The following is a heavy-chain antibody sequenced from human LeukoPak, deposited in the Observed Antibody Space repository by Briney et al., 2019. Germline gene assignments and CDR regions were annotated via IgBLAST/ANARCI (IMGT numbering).Heavy chain of an antibody. J-gene: IGHJ5*02. Sequence: PSETLSLTCTVSGGSISSGGYYWSWIRQPPGKGLEWIGYIYHSGSTYYNPSLKSRVTISVDRSKNQFSLKLSSVTAADTAVYYCARDLGDFWSGSRFDPWGQGTLVTVSS. D-gene: IGHD3-3*01. CDR1: GGSISSGGYY. CDR3: ARDLGDFWSGSRFDP. V-gene: IGHV4-30-2*01. CDR2: IYHSGST.